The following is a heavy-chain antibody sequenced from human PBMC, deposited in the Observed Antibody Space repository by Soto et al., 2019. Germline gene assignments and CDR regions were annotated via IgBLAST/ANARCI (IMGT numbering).Heavy chain of an antibody. CDR1: GFTFSTYG. J-gene: IGHJ6*02. Sequence: GGSLRLSCAASGFTFSTYGMSWVRQAPGKGLEWVSVITPSSGSTFYADSVKGRFTISRDNSKNTLYLQMNSLRADDTAVYYCVTDRKRMDAWGQGTTVTVSS. CDR2: ITPSSGST. V-gene: IGHV3-23*01. CDR3: VTDRKRMDA.